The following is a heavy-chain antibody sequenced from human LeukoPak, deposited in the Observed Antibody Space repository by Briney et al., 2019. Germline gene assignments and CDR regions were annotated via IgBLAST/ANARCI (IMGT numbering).Heavy chain of an antibody. CDR3: AGVEYSGWNLEY. CDR1: GLTFRSYW. CDR2: INQGGSVQ. V-gene: IGHV3-7*01. D-gene: IGHD5-12*01. J-gene: IGHJ4*02. Sequence: TGGSLRLSCAASGLTFRSYWMSGVRQAPGGGLEWVANINQGGSVQYYMDSVKGRFTISRDDAKNSLYVQMNSLRDEDTAVYYCAGVEYSGWNLEYWGQGTLVTVSS.